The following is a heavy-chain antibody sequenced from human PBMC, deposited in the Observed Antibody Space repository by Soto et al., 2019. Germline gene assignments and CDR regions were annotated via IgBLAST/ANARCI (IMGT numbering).Heavy chain of an antibody. V-gene: IGHV3-13*01. Sequence: GGSLRLSCAASGFTFSSYDMHWVRQATGKGLEWVSAIGTAGDTYYPGSVKGRFTISRENAKNSLYLQMNSLRAEDTAVYYCARGGGTAVPAAQFDPWGQGTLVTVSS. CDR2: IGTAGDT. D-gene: IGHD2-2*01. J-gene: IGHJ5*02. CDR1: GFTFSSYD. CDR3: ARGGGTAVPAAQFDP.